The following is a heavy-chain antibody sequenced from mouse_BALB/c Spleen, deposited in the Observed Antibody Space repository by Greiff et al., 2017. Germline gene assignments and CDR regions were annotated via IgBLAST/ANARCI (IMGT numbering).Heavy chain of an antibody. V-gene: IGHV1-67*01. CDR1: SYTFTDYA. CDR3: AREGDYYGYAWFAY. Sequence: QVQLQQSGPELVRPGVSVKISCKGSSYTFTDYAMHWVKQSHAKSLEWIGVISTYYGNTNYNQKFKGKATMTVDKSSSTAYMELARLTSEDSAVYYCAREGDYYGYAWFAYWGQGTLVTVSA. J-gene: IGHJ3*01. D-gene: IGHD1-2*01. CDR2: ISTYYGNT.